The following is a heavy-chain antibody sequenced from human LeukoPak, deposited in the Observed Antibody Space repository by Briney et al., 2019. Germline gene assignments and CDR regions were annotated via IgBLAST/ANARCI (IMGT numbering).Heavy chain of an antibody. Sequence: PGGSLRLSCAASGFTLSNYWMSWVRQAPGKGLEWVANIKQDESEKYYVDSVKGRFTISRDNAKNSLYLQMNSLRAEDTAVYYCARLSDSISCFGFDIWGQGTTVTVSS. CDR2: IKQDESEK. D-gene: IGHD2-2*01. V-gene: IGHV3-7*01. CDR1: GFTLSNYW. J-gene: IGHJ3*02. CDR3: ARLSDSISCFGFDI.